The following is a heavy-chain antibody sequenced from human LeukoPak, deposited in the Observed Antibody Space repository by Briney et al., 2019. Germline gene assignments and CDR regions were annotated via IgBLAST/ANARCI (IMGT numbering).Heavy chain of an antibody. CDR3: ASSGGTYYSGSGSYYFGY. Sequence: ASVKVSCKASGYTFTGYYMHWVRQAPGQGLEWMGWINPNSGGTNYAQKFQGRVTMTRDTSISTAYMELSRLRSDDTAVYYCASSGGTYYSGSGSYYFGYWGQGTLVTVSS. V-gene: IGHV1-2*02. J-gene: IGHJ4*02. D-gene: IGHD3-10*01. CDR2: INPNSGGT. CDR1: GYTFTGYY.